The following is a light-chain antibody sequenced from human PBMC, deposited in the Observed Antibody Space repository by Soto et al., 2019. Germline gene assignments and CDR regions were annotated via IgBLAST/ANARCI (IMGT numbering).Light chain of an antibody. CDR2: GAS. CDR1: QSVDTTF. V-gene: IGKV3-20*01. Sequence: EIVLTPSPGSLSLSPGQRATISCRASQSVDTTFFAWYQKKPGQAPRLLIQGASKRATGIPDRFSGSGCGTDCTLIISRLEPEDFAVYYCQQYMSSVTFGQGTKVEIK. J-gene: IGKJ1*01. CDR3: QQYMSSVT.